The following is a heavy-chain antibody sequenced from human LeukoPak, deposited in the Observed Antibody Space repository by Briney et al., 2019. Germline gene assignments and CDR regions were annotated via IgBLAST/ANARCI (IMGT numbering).Heavy chain of an antibody. V-gene: IGHV4-4*07. J-gene: IGHJ6*03. CDR3: ARCLNIYYYDNSGYSPEHYYMDV. CDR1: GDSISNYY. Sequence: PSETLSLTCTVSGDSISNYYWSWVRQPAGKGLEWIGRIYASGSSNYNPSLKSRITMSVDTSKNQFSLKLSSVTAADTAVYYCARCLNIYYYDNSGYSPEHYYMDVWGKGTTVIVSS. D-gene: IGHD3-22*01. CDR2: IYASGSS.